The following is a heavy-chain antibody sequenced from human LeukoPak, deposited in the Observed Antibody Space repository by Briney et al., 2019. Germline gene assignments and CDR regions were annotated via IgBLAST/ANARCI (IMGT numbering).Heavy chain of an antibody. CDR3: AKAGVITMIVVGPVDY. D-gene: IGHD3-22*01. Sequence: PGASLRLSCAASGFTFSSYAMSWVRQAPGKGLEWVSAISGSGGSTYYADSVKGRFTISRDNSKNTLYLQMNSLRAEDTAVYYCAKAGVITMIVVGPVDYWGQGTLVTVSS. J-gene: IGHJ4*02. CDR1: GFTFSSYA. CDR2: ISGSGGST. V-gene: IGHV3-23*01.